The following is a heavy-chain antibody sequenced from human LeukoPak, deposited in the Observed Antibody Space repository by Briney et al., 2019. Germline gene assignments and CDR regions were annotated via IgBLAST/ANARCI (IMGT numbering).Heavy chain of an antibody. CDR1: GGSISSGGYY. D-gene: IGHD3-3*01. J-gene: IGHJ5*02. V-gene: IGHV4-30-2*01. CDR2: IYHSGST. CDR3: ARDLSLTYYDFWSGSAGHWFDP. Sequence: SETLSLTCTVSGGSISSGGYYWSWIRQPPGKGLEWIGYIYHSGSTYYNPSLKSRVTISVDRSKNQFSLKLSSVTAADTAVYYCARDLSLTYYDFWSGSAGHWFDPWGQGTLVTVSS.